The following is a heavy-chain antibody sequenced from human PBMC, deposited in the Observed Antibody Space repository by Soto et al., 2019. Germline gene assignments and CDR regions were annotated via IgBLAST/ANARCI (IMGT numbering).Heavy chain of an antibody. J-gene: IGHJ4*02. V-gene: IGHV3-30*18. Sequence: GWSLRLSCASSVFTFSIYGMHWVRQAPGKGLEWVALILYDGSKKYYTDSVKGRFTISRDNSKNTLYLQMNSLTAEDTAVYYCAKGDGRNSVDYWGQGTLVTVSS. CDR3: AKGDGRNSVDY. CDR1: VFTFSIYG. D-gene: IGHD2-21*01. CDR2: ILYDGSKK.